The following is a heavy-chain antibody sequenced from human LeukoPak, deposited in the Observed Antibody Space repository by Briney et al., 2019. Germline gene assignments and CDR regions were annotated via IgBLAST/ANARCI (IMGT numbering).Heavy chain of an antibody. Sequence: GSLRLSCAASDFTVSSNYMSWIRQPPGKGLEWIGYIYYSGSTNYNPSLKSRVTISVDTSKNQFSLKLSSVTAADTAVYYCARVPSSDTVYWGQGTLVTVSS. D-gene: IGHD6-19*01. CDR2: IYYSGST. CDR1: DFTVSSNY. J-gene: IGHJ4*02. CDR3: ARVPSSDTVY. V-gene: IGHV4-59*02.